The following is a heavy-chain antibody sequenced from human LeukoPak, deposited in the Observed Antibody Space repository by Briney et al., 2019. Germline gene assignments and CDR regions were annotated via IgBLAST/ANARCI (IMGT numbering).Heavy chain of an antibody. CDR1: GYTFTGYY. CDR3: ARGVGVVAVQYNWFDP. J-gene: IGHJ5*02. V-gene: IGHV1-46*01. D-gene: IGHD2-15*01. CDR2: INPSGGST. Sequence: GASVKVSCKASGYTFTGYYMHWVRQAPGQGLEWMGIINPSGGSTSYAQKFQGRVTMTRDMSTSTVHMELSSLRSEDTAVYYCARGVGVVAVQYNWFDPWGQGTLVTVSS.